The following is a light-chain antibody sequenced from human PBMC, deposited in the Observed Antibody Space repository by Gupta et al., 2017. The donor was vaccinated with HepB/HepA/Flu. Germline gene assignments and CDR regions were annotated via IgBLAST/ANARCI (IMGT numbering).Light chain of an antibody. Sequence: SSELTQPPSVSVSPGQTARITCSGDELPKQYANWYQQKPGQAPVVVMYRDNGRPSGIPERFSGSNSGTVVTLTISGVQAEDEADYYCDSGDSSGTNYVFGTGTKVTVL. V-gene: IGLV3-25*03. J-gene: IGLJ1*01. CDR2: RDN. CDR1: ELPKQY. CDR3: DSGDSSGTNYV.